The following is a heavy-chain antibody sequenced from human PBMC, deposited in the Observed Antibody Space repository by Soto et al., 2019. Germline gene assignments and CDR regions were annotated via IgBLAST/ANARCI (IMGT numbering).Heavy chain of an antibody. CDR3: ARGRYGDY. J-gene: IGHJ4*02. CDR1: GYAFTTYG. V-gene: IGHV1-18*01. CDR2: ISAHNGNT. Sequence: QVHLVQSGAEVKKPGASVKVSCKGSGYAFTTYGITWVRQTPGQGLEWMGWISAHNGNTNYAQKLQGRVTVTRDTSTSTAYMELRSLRSDDTAVYYCARGRYGDYWGQGALVTVSS. D-gene: IGHD1-1*01.